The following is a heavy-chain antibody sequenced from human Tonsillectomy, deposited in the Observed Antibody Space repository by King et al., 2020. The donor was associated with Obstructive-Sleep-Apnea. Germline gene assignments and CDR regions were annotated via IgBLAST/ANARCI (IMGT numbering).Heavy chain of an antibody. CDR2: IKAANGNT. J-gene: IGHJ6*02. CDR3: TRWDV. V-gene: IGHV1-3*01. Sequence: QVQFVQSGAEVKNPGASVKVSCKASGYTFTSYSIQWVRQAPGQGLGWMGWIKAANGNTKNSQKFRGRVNITRDTSASTAYMELSSLRSEDTAVYYCTRWDVWGQGTTVAVSS. CDR1: GYTFTSYS.